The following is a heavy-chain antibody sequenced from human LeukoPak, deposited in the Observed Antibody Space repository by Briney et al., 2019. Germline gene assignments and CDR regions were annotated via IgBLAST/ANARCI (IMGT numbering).Heavy chain of an antibody. CDR1: GFTLSTYW. CDR3: ARDLGGINWFDT. V-gene: IGHV3-7*05. Sequence: GGSLRLSCAASGFTLSTYWMSWVRQAPGKGLQWVANIKEDGSEKYYVDSVKGRFTISRDNVKNSLYLQMNSLRVEDTAVYYCARDLGGINWFDTWGQGTLVTVSS. CDR2: IKEDGSEK. D-gene: IGHD2-15*01. J-gene: IGHJ5*02.